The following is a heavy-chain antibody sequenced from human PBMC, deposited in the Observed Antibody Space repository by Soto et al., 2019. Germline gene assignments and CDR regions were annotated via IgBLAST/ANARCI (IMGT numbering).Heavy chain of an antibody. CDR3: ARGAVPGDYYYGMDV. CDR2: IWPGDSDT. D-gene: IGHD2-2*01. Sequence: PGESLKISCQASGYRFTSYWIGWLRQMPGKGLEWMGIIWPGDSDTRYSPSFQGQVTISADKSISTAYLQWSSLKASDTAMYYCARGAVPGDYYYGMDVWGQGTTVTVSS. CDR1: GYRFTSYW. J-gene: IGHJ6*02. V-gene: IGHV5-51*01.